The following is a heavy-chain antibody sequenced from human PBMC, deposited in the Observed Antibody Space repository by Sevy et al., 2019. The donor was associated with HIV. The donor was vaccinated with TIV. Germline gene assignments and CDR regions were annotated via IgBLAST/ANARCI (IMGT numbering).Heavy chain of an antibody. D-gene: IGHD3-22*01. CDR2: ISSSGSSM. J-gene: IGHJ4*02. V-gene: IGHV3-11*01. CDR1: GFTGFTFGDLY. CDR3: ATYIYDSSGLDY. Sequence: GGSLKLSCAASGFTGFTFGDLYMSWIRQAPGKGLEWVSYISSSGSSMYYADSVKGRFTISRDNAKNSLYLQMNSLRAEDTAFYYCATYIYDSSGLDYWGQGTLVTVSS.